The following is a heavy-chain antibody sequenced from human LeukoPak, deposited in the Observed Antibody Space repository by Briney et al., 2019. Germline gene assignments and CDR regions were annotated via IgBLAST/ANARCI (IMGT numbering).Heavy chain of an antibody. CDR3: ARSTWEWSAFDI. D-gene: IGHD3-3*01. CDR2: IYYSGST. V-gene: IGHV4-59*08. J-gene: IGHJ3*02. Sequence: PSETLSLTCTVSGRSISSYYWSWIRQPPGKGLEWIGYIYYSGSTNSHPSLKSRVTISVDTSKNQFSLKLTSVTAADTAVYYCARSTWEWSAFDIWGQGTMVTVSS. CDR1: GRSISSYY.